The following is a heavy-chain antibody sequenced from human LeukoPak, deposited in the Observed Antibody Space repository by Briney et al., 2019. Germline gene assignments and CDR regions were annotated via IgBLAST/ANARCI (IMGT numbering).Heavy chain of an antibody. CDR2: IYSRGSI. Sequence: SQTLSLTWTVAAPSISSYSWGWIRQPAGKGLGWIGRIYSRGSITYNPSLKCRLTISVDKTKNQFSLKLSSVTAADTAVYYCARDGYCSGGSCYTYTPYYYYYMDVWGKGTTVTVSS. CDR1: APSISSYS. D-gene: IGHD2-15*01. J-gene: IGHJ6*03. V-gene: IGHV4-4*07. CDR3: ARDGYCSGGSCYTYTPYYYYYMDV.